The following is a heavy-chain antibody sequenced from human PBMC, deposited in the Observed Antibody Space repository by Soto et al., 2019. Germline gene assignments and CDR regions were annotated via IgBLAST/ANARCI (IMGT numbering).Heavy chain of an antibody. CDR2: INHSGST. D-gene: IGHD3-10*01. J-gene: IGHJ6*03. CDR3: ARGPYYGSGSPLEFYYYYYYMDV. V-gene: IGHV4-34*01. Sequence: PSETLSLTCAVFGGSFSGYYWSWIRQPPGKGLEWIGEINHSGSTNYNPSLKSRVTISVDTSKNQFSLKLSSVTAADTAVYYCARGPYYGSGSPLEFYYYYYYMDVWGKGTTVTVSS. CDR1: GGSFSGYY.